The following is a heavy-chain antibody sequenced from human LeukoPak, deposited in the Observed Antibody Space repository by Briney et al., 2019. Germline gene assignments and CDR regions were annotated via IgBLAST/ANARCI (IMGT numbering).Heavy chain of an antibody. CDR2: IYYSGST. J-gene: IGHJ4*02. Sequence: SETLSLTCTVSGGSISSGGYYWSWIRQHPGKGLEWIGYIYYSGSTYYNPSLKSRVTISVDTSKNQSSLKLSSVTAADTAVYYCARVDYVRGIYWGQGTLVTVSS. CDR1: GGSISSGGYY. CDR3: ARVDYVRGIY. D-gene: IGHD3-16*01. V-gene: IGHV4-31*03.